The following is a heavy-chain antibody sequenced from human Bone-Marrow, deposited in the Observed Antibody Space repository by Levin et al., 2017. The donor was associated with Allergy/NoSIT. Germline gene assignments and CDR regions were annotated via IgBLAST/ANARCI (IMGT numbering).Heavy chain of an antibody. CDR1: GYTFTGYY. J-gene: IGHJ4*02. CDR2: INPNSGGT. D-gene: IGHD3-22*01. CDR3: ARDLGIYYDSSGPFDY. Sequence: GESLKISCKASGYTFTGYYMHWVRQAPGQGLEWMGWINPNSGGTNYAQKFQGWVTMTRDTSISTAYMELSRLRSDDTAVYYCARDLGIYYDSSGPFDYWGQGTLVTVSS. V-gene: IGHV1-2*04.